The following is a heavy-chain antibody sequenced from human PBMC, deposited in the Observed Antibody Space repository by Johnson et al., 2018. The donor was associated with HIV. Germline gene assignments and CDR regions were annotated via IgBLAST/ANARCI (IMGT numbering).Heavy chain of an antibody. CDR2: ISDSGTTI. CDR3: AREVYAHDAFDI. CDR1: GFTFSSYA. V-gene: IGHV3-48*01. Sequence: VQLVESGGGSVQPGGSLRLSCAASGFTFSSYAMTWVRQAPGQGLEWVSSISDSGTTIYYADSVQGRFTVSRDKAKNSLYLQMNSLRADDTAVYYCAREVYAHDAFDIWGQGTMVTVSS. D-gene: IGHD3-16*01. J-gene: IGHJ3*02.